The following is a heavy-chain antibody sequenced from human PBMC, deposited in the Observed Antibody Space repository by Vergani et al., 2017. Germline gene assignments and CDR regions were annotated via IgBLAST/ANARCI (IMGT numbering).Heavy chain of an antibody. Sequence: QVQLVESGGGLVKPGGSLRLSCAASGFTFSAYYMSWIRQAPGKGLEWVSYISSSGSTIYYADSVKGRFTISRDKAKNSLYLQMNSLRADDTAVYYCAGDLNDYCDIDAFDIWGQGTMVTVSS. CDR2: ISSSGSTI. J-gene: IGHJ3*02. CDR3: AGDLNDYCDIDAFDI. V-gene: IGHV3-11*01. D-gene: IGHD4-17*01. CDR1: GFTFSAYY.